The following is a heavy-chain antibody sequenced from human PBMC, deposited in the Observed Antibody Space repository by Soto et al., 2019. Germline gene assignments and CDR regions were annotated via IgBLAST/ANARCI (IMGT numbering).Heavy chain of an antibody. Sequence: SQTLSLTCAISGDSVSSNSAAWNWIRQSPSRGLEWLGRTYYRSKWYNDYAVSVKSRITINPDTSKNQFSLQQNSVTPEDTAVYYWAGQTYYYDSSGYYYYYYGMDVWGQGTTVTVSS. D-gene: IGHD3-22*01. CDR1: GDSVSSNSAA. J-gene: IGHJ6*02. CDR3: AGQTYYYDSSGYYYYYYGMDV. CDR2: TYYRSKWYN. V-gene: IGHV6-1*01.